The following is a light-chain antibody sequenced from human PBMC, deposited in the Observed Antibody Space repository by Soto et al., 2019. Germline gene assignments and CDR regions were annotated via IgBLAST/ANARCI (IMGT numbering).Light chain of an antibody. CDR1: QGIRNY. CDR2: AAS. Sequence: DIQMTQSPSSLSASVGDRVTITCRASQGIRNYLAWYQQKPGKVPKLLIYAASTLQSGVPSRFSGSGSGTDFTLTISSLQPEDVATYYCQKYNNAATFGGGTKVEIK. V-gene: IGKV1-27*01. CDR3: QKYNNAAT. J-gene: IGKJ4*01.